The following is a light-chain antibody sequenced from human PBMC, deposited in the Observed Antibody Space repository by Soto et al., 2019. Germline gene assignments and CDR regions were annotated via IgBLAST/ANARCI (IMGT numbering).Light chain of an antibody. CDR3: QQDYRTQWT. CDR2: WAS. Sequence: IVMTQSADSLAVSLGERATINCKCRQSVLSPATNRKYLAWYQQKPGQPPXLLIHWASXXESGVPDRFSGSGSGTDSAVAINSLQAEEVAVYYCQQDYRTQWTFGQGTKV. CDR1: QSVLSPATNRKY. J-gene: IGKJ1*01. V-gene: IGKV4-1*01.